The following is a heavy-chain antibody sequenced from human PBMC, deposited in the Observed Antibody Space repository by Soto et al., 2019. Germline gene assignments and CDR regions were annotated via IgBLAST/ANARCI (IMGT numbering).Heavy chain of an antibody. V-gene: IGHV5-51*01. Sequence: EVPLVQSGAEVKKPGESLKISCKGSGYSCTSSWIGWVRQMPGKGLEWMGIIYPGDSDTRYSPSFQGQVNISADKSISRAYLQWSSLKGSDTAMYYCARRPSFGVGIRDNGMDVWGQGTRVTVSS. J-gene: IGHJ6*02. CDR3: ARRPSFGVGIRDNGMDV. CDR2: IYPGDSDT. D-gene: IGHD3-3*01. CDR1: GYSCTSSW.